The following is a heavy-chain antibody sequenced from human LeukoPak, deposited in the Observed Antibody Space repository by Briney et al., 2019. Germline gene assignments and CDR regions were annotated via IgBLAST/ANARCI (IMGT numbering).Heavy chain of an antibody. J-gene: IGHJ4*02. D-gene: IGHD6-6*01. Sequence: SETLSLTCTVSGGSISSYYWSWIRQPAGKGLEWIGRIYTSGSTNYNPSLKSRVTISVDKSKNQFSLKLSSVTAADTAVYYCARHGPTSYYFDYWGQGTLVTVYS. CDR3: ARHGPTSYYFDY. V-gene: IGHV4-4*07. CDR2: IYTSGST. CDR1: GGSISSYY.